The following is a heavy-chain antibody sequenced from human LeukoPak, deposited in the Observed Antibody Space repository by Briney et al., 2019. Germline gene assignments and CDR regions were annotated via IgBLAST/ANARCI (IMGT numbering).Heavy chain of an antibody. CDR2: ISSSSYI. V-gene: IGHV3-21*01. J-gene: IGHJ1*01. CDR3: ASDIAAAAIAEYFHH. Sequence: GGSLRLSCAASGFTFSSYSMNWVRQAPGKGLEWVSSISSSSYIYYADSVKGRFTISRDNAKNSLYLQMNSLRAEDTAVYYCASDIAAAAIAEYFHHWGQGTLVTVSS. D-gene: IGHD6-13*01. CDR1: GFTFSSYS.